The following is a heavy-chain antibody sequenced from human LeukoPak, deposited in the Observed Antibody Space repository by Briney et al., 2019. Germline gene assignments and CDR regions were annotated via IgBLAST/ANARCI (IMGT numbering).Heavy chain of an antibody. CDR1: GGSFSGYY. CDR2: INHSGST. Sequence: SETLSLTCAVYGGSFSGYYWSWIRQPPGKGLEWIGEINHSGSTNYNPSLKSRVTISVDTSKNQFSLKLSSVTAADTAVYYCARGRVDYYDSSGYWGPLYHYYYYMDVWGKGTTVTVSS. J-gene: IGHJ6*03. V-gene: IGHV4-34*01. CDR3: ARGRVDYYDSSGYWGPLYHYYYYMDV. D-gene: IGHD3-22*01.